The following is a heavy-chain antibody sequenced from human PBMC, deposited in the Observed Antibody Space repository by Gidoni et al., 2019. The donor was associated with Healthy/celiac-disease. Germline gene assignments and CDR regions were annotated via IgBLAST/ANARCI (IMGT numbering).Heavy chain of an antibody. CDR3: ARDWWTPPYYYYGMDV. D-gene: IGHD2-15*01. Sequence: EVQLVESGGGLVKPGGSLRLSCAASGFTFSSYSMNWVRQAPGKGLEWVSSISSSSSYIYYADAVKGRFTISRDNAKNSLYLQMNSLRAEDTAVYYCARDWWTPPYYYYGMDVWGQGTTVTVSS. CDR2: ISSSSSYI. J-gene: IGHJ6*02. V-gene: IGHV3-21*01. CDR1: GFTFSSYS.